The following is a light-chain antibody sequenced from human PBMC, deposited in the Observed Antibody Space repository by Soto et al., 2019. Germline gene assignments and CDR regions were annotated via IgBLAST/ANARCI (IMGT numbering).Light chain of an antibody. CDR3: HSYHSGNVV. Sequence: NFMLTQPHSVSESPGKTVTISCTRSSGSIASNYVQWYQQRPGSAPTPVIYEDNERPSGVPDRFSGSIDSSSNSASLTLSGLKTDDEADYYCHSYHSGNVVFGGGTKLTVL. J-gene: IGLJ2*01. CDR2: EDN. V-gene: IGLV6-57*04. CDR1: SGSIASNY.